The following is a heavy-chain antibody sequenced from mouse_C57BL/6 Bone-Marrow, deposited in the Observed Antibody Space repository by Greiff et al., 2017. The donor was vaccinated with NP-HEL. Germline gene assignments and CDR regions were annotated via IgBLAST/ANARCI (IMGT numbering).Heavy chain of an antibody. CDR2: IYPGDGDT. V-gene: IGHV1-82*01. J-gene: IGHJ2*01. CDR1: GYAFSSSW. Sequence: QVQLKQSGPELVKPGDSVKISCKASGYAFSSSWMNWVKQRPGKGLEWIGRIYPGDGDTNYTGKFKGKATLTADKSSSTAYMQLSSLPSEDSAVCSCERVGDRDYWGQGTTLTVSS. D-gene: IGHD3-3*01. CDR3: ERVGDRDY.